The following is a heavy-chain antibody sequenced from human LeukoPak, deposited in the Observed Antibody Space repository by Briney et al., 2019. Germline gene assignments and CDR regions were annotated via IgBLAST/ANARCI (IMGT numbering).Heavy chain of an antibody. CDR2: ISSSGSTI. CDR1: GFTFSDHY. CDR3: ARDPGTMVRGAAQGY. V-gene: IGHV3-11*04. D-gene: IGHD3-10*01. Sequence: GGSLRLSCAASGFTFSDHYMSWIRQAPGKGLEWVSYISSSGSTIYYADSVKGRFTISRDNAKNSLYLQMNSLRAEDTAVYYCARDPGTMVRGAAQGYWGQGTLVTVSS. J-gene: IGHJ4*02.